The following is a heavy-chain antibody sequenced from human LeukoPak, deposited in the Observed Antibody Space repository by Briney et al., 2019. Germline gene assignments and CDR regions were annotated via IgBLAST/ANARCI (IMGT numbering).Heavy chain of an antibody. D-gene: IGHD6-19*01. CDR2: INPNSGGT. J-gene: IGHJ3*02. CDR1: GYTFTGYY. Sequence: ALVKVSCKASGYTFTGYYMHWVRQAPGQGLEWMGWINPNSGGTNYAQKFQGRVTMTRDTSISTAYMELSRLRSDDTAVYYCARDRAVLRAFDIWGQGTMVTVSS. V-gene: IGHV1-2*02. CDR3: ARDRAVLRAFDI.